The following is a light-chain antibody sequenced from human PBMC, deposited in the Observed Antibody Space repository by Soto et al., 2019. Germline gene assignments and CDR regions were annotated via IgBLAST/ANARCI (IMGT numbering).Light chain of an antibody. J-gene: IGLJ2*01. CDR3: SSYAGSNNSL. V-gene: IGLV2-8*01. Sequence: QSALTQPPSASGSPGQSVTISCTGTSSDVGGYNYVSWYQQHPGKAPKLMIYEVSKRPSGVPDRFSGSKSGNTAYLTVSGLQAEDEADYYCSSYAGSNNSLFGGGTKVTVL. CDR2: EVS. CDR1: SSDVGGYNY.